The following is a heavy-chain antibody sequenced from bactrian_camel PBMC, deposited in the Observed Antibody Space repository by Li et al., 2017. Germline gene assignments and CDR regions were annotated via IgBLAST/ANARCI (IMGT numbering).Heavy chain of an antibody. CDR3: AADPSHWVAMPTYTCAWDN. V-gene: IGHV3S45*01. CDR1: GRSNENYF. D-gene: IGHD2*01. CDR2: MYVGDGPI. Sequence: HVQLVESGGGSVQAGGSLRLSCAISGRSNENYFLAWFPQPPGKEREGVAVLLIMYVGDGPIYYADSVKGRFAISQDNAETTTWLLMNNLKLDDTAMYYCAADPSHWVAMPTYTCAWDNWGQGTQVTVS. J-gene: IGHJ4*01.